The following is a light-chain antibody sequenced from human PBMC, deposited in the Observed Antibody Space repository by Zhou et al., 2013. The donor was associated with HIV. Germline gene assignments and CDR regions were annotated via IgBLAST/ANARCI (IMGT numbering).Light chain of an antibody. CDR2: DAS. CDR1: QSVSSH. Sequence: EIVLTQSPATLSLSPGERATLSCRASQSVSSHLAWYRQKPGQPPRLLIYDASNRVPGIPARFSGSGSGTDFTLTITSLEPEDFAVYYCQQRHNWPRTFGLGDQPGHQT. J-gene: IGKJ2*01. CDR3: QQRHNWPRT. V-gene: IGKV3-11*01.